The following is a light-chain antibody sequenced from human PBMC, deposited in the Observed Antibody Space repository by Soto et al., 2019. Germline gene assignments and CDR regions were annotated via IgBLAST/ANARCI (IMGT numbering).Light chain of an antibody. CDR3: SSYAGSNNLL. CDR1: SRDVGAYNY. Sequence: QSVLTQPPSASGSPGQSFTISCTGTSRDVGAYNYVSWYQQHPGKAPKLMIYEVTKRPSGVPDRFSGSKFGSTASLTVSGLQAEDEADYFCSSYAGSNNLLFGGGTKLTVL. V-gene: IGLV2-8*01. J-gene: IGLJ2*01. CDR2: EVT.